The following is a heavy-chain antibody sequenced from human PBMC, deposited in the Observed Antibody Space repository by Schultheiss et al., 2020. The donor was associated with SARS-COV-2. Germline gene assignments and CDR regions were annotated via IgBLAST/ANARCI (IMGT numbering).Heavy chain of an antibody. D-gene: IGHD1-1*01. Sequence: GGSLRLSCAASGFTFSAFAMTWVRQAPGKGLEWAAVIWYDESHKYYADSVKGRFTISRDNARDSLYLQMNSLRAEDTALYYCARHAITTRTVNYWGQGTLVTVSS. CDR2: IWYDESHK. CDR1: GFTFSAFA. CDR3: ARHAITTRTVNY. J-gene: IGHJ4*02. V-gene: IGHV3-33*08.